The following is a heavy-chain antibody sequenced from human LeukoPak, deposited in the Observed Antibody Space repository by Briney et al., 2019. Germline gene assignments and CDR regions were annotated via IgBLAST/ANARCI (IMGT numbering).Heavy chain of an antibody. CDR1: GDSISNGDYY. Sequence: SETLSLTCTVSGDSISNGDYYWSWIRQHPEKGLECIGHIYYSGATYYNPSLKSRLTISVDTSKNQFSLKLSSVTAADTAVYYCARAREITYYDFWSGSPNWFDPWGQGTLVTVSS. CDR3: ARAREITYYDFWSGSPNWFDP. D-gene: IGHD3-3*01. J-gene: IGHJ5*02. CDR2: IYYSGAT. V-gene: IGHV4-31*03.